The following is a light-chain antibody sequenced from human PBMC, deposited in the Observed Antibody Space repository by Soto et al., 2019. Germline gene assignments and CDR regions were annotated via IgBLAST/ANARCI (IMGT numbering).Light chain of an antibody. CDR3: QAWDSSTHYV. CDR2: QDS. Sequence: SYELTQPPSVSVSPGQTASITCSGDKLGDKYACWYQQKPGQSPVLVIYQDSKRPSGIPGRFSGSNSGNTATLTISGTQAMDEADYYCQAWDSSTHYVFGTGTKLTVL. J-gene: IGLJ1*01. CDR1: KLGDKY. V-gene: IGLV3-1*01.